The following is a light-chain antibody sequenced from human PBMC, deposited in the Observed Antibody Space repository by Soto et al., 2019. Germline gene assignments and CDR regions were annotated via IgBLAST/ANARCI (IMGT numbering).Light chain of an antibody. V-gene: IGKV3-20*01. CDR1: QSVSSNY. J-gene: IGKJ4*01. CDR2: SAS. CDR3: QQYGGSPRVT. Sequence: EIVLTQSPGTLSLSPGERATLSSRASQSVSSNYLAWYQQKPGQAPRLLIYSASSSATGIPDRFSGSGSGTHFTITVSRLEHEGFAVYYCQQYGGSPRVTFGGGTEVVIK.